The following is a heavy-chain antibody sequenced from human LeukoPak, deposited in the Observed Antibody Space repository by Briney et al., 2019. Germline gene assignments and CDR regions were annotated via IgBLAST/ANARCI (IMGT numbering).Heavy chain of an antibody. V-gene: IGHV3-64D*06. CDR2: INNNGVRT. J-gene: IGHJ4*02. CDR1: GFTFSSYT. D-gene: IGHD2-21*02. CDR3: VRLYCGGDCYSD. Sequence: GGSLRLSCSASGFTFSSYTMHWVRQAPGKGLEYVSSINNNGVRTYYADSVKGRFTISRDNSKNTLFLQMSRLRAEDTAVYYCVRLYCGGDCYSDWGQGTLVTVSS.